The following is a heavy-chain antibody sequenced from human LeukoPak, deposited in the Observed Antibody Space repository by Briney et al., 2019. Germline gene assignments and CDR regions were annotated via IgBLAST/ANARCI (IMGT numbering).Heavy chain of an antibody. CDR1: GGSVSSGNYY. CDR3: ARHGVTAMVWGFDY. V-gene: IGHV4-61*01. CDR2: IYYSGST. J-gene: IGHJ4*02. Sequence: SETLSLTCTVSGGSVSSGNYYWSWIRQPPGKGLEWIGYIYYSGSTNYNPSLKSRVTISVDTSKNQFSLKLSSVTAADTAVYYCARHGVTAMVWGFDYWGQGTLVTVSS. D-gene: IGHD5-18*01.